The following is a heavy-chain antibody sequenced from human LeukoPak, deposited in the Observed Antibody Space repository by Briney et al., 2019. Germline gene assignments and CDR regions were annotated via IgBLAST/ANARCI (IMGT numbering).Heavy chain of an antibody. CDR2: IIPILGIA. J-gene: IGHJ6*02. D-gene: IGHD3-22*01. CDR1: GGTFSSYA. CDR3: ARGTVVAPYGMDV. Sequence: ASVKVSCKASGGTFSSYAISWVRQAPGQGLEWMGRIIPILGIANYAQKFQGRVTITADKSTSTAYMELSSLRSEDTAVYYCARGTVVAPYGMDVWGQGTMVTVSS. V-gene: IGHV1-69*04.